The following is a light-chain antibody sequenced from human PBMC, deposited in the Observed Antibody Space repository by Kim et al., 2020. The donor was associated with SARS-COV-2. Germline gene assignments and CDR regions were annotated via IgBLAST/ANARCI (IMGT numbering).Light chain of an antibody. J-gene: IGLJ1*01. CDR2: EVI. CDR3: CSYANSSTPYV. V-gene: IGLV2-23*02. CDR1: SSDVGSYNL. Sequence: QSITISCTGTSSDVGSYNLVSWYQQHPGKAPKLMIYEVIKRPSGVSNRFSGSKSGNAASLTISGLQAEDEADYYCCSYANSSTPYVFGTGTKAPS.